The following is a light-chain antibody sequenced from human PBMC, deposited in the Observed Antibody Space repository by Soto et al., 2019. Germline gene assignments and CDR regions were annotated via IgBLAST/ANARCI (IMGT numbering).Light chain of an antibody. CDR3: AAWDDSLNGQV. CDR2: GNS. J-gene: IGLJ2*01. CDR1: SSNIGAGFD. Sequence: QSVLTQPPSVSGAPGQRVTISCTGSSSNIGAGFDVHWYHQIAGTAPKLLIYGNSNRPSGVPDRFSGSKSGTSASLAINGLQSEDEAEYYCAAWDDSLNGQVFGGGTKLTVL. V-gene: IGLV1-40*01.